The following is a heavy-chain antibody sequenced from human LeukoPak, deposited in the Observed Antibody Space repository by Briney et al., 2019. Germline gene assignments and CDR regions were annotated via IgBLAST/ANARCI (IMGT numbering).Heavy chain of an antibody. V-gene: IGHV4-39*07. J-gene: IGHJ4*02. CDR3: ARVLLWFGELSTIDY. CDR1: GGSISSSSYY. Sequence: PSETLSLTCTVSGGSISSSSYYWGWIRQPPGKGLEWIGSIYYSGSTYYNPSLKSRVTISVDTSKNQFSLKLSSVTAADTAVYYCARVLLWFGELSTIDYWGQGTLVTVSS. D-gene: IGHD3-10*01. CDR2: IYYSGST.